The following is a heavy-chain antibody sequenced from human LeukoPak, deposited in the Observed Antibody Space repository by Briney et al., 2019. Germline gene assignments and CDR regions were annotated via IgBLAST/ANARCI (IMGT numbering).Heavy chain of an antibody. CDR2: IHWDGGST. Sequence: GGSLRLSCAASGFKFNDYGMAWVRQAPGKGLEWVSAIHWDGGSTGYADSVKGRFTISRDNAKNSLYLQMNSLRAEDTAVYYCARELFYDSSGYHKGVDYWGQGTLVTVSS. J-gene: IGHJ4*02. D-gene: IGHD3-22*01. CDR3: ARELFYDSSGYHKGVDY. CDR1: GFKFNDYG. V-gene: IGHV3-20*04.